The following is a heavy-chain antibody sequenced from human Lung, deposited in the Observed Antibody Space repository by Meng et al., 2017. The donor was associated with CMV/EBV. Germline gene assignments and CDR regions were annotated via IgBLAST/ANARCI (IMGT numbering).Heavy chain of an antibody. CDR2: TYYRSKWYH. D-gene: IGHD4-23*01. CDR3: ARGINGGCGD. J-gene: IGHJ4*02. V-gene: IGHV6-1*01. CDR1: GDIGSCNSAA. Sequence: QGPLQPPGPGLVKPSQTPSLSRAISGDIGSCNSAAWHWIRQSPSRGLEWLGRTYYRSKWYHEYAVSVKSRITISPDTPKNQFSLQLNSMTPEDTAVYYCARGINGGCGDWGQGTLVTVSS.